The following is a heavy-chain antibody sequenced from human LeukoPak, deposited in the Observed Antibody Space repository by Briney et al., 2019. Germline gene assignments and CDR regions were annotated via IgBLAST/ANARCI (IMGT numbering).Heavy chain of an antibody. CDR1: GFTFSSYA. Sequence: LRLSCAASGFTFSSYAMSWVRQPPGEGLEWIGYIYYTGSVDYNASLKSRLTISLDTSKNRFSLKLNSVTAADTAVYYCARDHSYYFGSQTSTLDVWGQGTAVTVSS. CDR3: ARDHSYYFGSQTSTLDV. D-gene: IGHD3-10*01. CDR2: IYYTGSV. V-gene: IGHV4-31*02. J-gene: IGHJ6*02.